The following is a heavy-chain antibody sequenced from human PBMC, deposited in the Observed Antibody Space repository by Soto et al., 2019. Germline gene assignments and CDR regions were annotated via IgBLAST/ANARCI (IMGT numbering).Heavy chain of an antibody. D-gene: IGHD7-27*01. V-gene: IGHV4-30-2*01. Sequence: SETLSLTCAVSGDSISSGGYSWSWIRQPPGKGLEWIGYIYHSGSTYYNPSLKSRVTISVDRSKNQFPLKLSSVTAADTAVYYCARVPGPWGQGTLVTVSS. CDR3: ARVPGP. J-gene: IGHJ5*02. CDR1: GDSISSGGYS. CDR2: IYHSGST.